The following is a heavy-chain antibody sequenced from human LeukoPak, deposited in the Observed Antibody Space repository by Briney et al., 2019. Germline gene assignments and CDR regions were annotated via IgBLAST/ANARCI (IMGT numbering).Heavy chain of an antibody. CDR2: IRYDVSNK. J-gene: IGHJ3*02. Sequence: PGGSLRLSCAASGFTFSSYGMHWVRQSPGKGLEWVAFIRYDVSNKYYADSVKGRFTISRDNSKNTLYLQMNSLRAEDTAVYYCVKASRSNQWNGFDIWGQGTMVTVSS. CDR1: GFTFSSYG. V-gene: IGHV3-30*02. CDR3: VKASRSNQWNGFDI. D-gene: IGHD1-26*01.